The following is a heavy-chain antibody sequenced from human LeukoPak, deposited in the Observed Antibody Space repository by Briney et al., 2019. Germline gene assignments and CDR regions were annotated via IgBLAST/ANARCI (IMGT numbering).Heavy chain of an antibody. J-gene: IGHJ4*02. Sequence: GGSLRLSCVASGFTFRNYAMNWVRQAPGKGLEWVSHITASGTAMFYADSVKGRFTISRDNAKNSLYLQMNSLRDEDTAVYYCASSGSYRFDYWGQGTLVTVSS. CDR3: ASSGSYRFDY. CDR2: ITASGTAM. D-gene: IGHD1-26*01. CDR1: GFTFRNYA. V-gene: IGHV3-48*02.